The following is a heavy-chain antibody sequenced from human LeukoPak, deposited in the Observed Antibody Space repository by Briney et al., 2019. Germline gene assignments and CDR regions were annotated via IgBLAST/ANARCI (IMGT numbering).Heavy chain of an antibody. CDR3: TRDQTPYY. V-gene: IGHV3-49*04. Sequence: GGSLTLSCTASGFTFGVYAMTWVRQAPGKGLEWVGFIRSKIYGGTPEYAASVKGRFTISRDDSKGIAYLQMNSLKTEDTAVYYCTRDQTPYYWGQGTLVTVSS. CDR2: IRSKIYGGTP. CDR1: GFTFGVYA. J-gene: IGHJ4*02.